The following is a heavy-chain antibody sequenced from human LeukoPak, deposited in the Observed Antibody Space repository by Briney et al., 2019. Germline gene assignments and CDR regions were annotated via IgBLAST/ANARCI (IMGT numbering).Heavy chain of an antibody. CDR1: GFTFSRDG. Sequence: PGGSLRLSCAASGFTFSRDGMHWVRQAPGKGLEWVADILYDVINKYYAHSVKGRFTISSDNSQNTLYLQMNSLRAEDTALYYCARGLYDRSGYYVTPDYWGQGTLVTVSS. CDR3: ARGLYDRSGYYVTPDY. D-gene: IGHD3-22*01. V-gene: IGHV3-33*01. CDR2: ILYDVINK. J-gene: IGHJ4*02.